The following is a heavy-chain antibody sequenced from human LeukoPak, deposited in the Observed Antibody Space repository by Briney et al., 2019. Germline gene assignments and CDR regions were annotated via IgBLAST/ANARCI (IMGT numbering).Heavy chain of an antibody. CDR2: IREERGQE. D-gene: IGHD5-18*01. Sequence: GGSLRLSCVASGLTVSNHWMSWVRQAPGKGLEWVANIREERGQEYYVDSVKGRFTISKNSAKNSLYLQMNTLRVEDTAMYYCASLDTAKQPLANHWGQGTLVTVSA. J-gene: IGHJ5*02. V-gene: IGHV3-7*03. CDR1: GLTVSNHW. CDR3: ASLDTAKQPLANH.